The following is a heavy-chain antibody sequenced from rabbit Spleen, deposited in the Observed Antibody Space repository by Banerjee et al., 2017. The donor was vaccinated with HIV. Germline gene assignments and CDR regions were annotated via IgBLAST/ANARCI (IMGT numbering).Heavy chain of an antibody. V-gene: IGHV1S45*01. CDR3: ARDTGSSFSSYGMDL. CDR2: INAVTGKA. CDR1: GFSFSSGYD. J-gene: IGHJ6*01. D-gene: IGHD8-1*01. Sequence: QEQLVESGGDLVKPGASLTLTCTVSGFSFSSGYDMCWVRQAPGKGLEWIGCINAVTGKAVYASWAKGRSTFSKPSSTTVTLQLNSLTAADTATYFCARDTGSSFSSYGMDLWGPGTLVTVS.